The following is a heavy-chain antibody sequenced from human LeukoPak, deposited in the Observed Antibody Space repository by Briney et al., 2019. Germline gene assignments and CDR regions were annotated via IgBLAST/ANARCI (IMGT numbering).Heavy chain of an antibody. CDR3: ATRGHSSSWYYFDY. D-gene: IGHD6-13*01. CDR1: GFTFSRYW. Sequence: GGSLRLSCAASGFTFSRYWMSWVRQAPGKGLEWVANIKQDGSAKYYGDSVEGRFTISRDNAKNSLYLQMNSLRAEDTAVYYCATRGHSSSWYYFDYWGQGTLVTVSS. CDR2: IKQDGSAK. J-gene: IGHJ4*02. V-gene: IGHV3-7*05.